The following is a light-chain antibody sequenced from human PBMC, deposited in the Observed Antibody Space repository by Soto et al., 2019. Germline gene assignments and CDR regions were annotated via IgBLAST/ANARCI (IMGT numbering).Light chain of an antibody. J-gene: IGLJ3*02. CDR1: NSNIGNNA. V-gene: IGLV1-36*01. CDR3: ATWDDSLNRWV. Sequence: QSVLTQPPSVSDAPRQRVTISCSGSNSNIGNNAVSWYQQLPGKAPKLLMYYDDLLPSGVSDRFSGSKSGTSASLAISGLQSEDEADYFCATWDDSLNRWVFGGGTKVTVL. CDR2: YDD.